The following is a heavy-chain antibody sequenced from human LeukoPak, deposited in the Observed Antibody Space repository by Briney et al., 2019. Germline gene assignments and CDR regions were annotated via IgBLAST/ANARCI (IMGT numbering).Heavy chain of an antibody. D-gene: IGHD3-10*01. CDR1: GFTFSSYA. J-gene: IGHJ4*02. CDR2: ISYDGSNK. Sequence: PGGSLRLSCAASGFTFSSYAMHWVRQAPGKGLEWVAVISYDGSNKYYADSVKGRFTISRDNSKNTLYLQMNSLRAGGTAVYYCARGELLTDYWGQGTLVTVSS. V-gene: IGHV3-30*04. CDR3: ARGELLTDY.